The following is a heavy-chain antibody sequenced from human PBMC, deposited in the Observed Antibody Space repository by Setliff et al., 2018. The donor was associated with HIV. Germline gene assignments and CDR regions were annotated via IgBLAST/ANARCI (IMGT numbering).Heavy chain of an antibody. CDR1: GSSLTELS. D-gene: IGHD1-26*01. CDR3: ATVGPAGAYFHD. CDR2: FDPEDGPDDGQT. Sequence: ASVKVSCKVSGSSLTELSIHWVRQTPGKGLQWMGGFDPEDGPDDGQTIYARKFQGRVTMTEDTSTDTAYMVLARLTSEDTAVYFCATVGPAGAYFHDWGQGTLVTVSS. J-gene: IGHJ4*02. V-gene: IGHV1-24*01.